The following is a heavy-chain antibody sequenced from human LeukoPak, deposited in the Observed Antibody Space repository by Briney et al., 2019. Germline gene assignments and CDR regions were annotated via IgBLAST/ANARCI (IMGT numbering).Heavy chain of an antibody. CDR3: ARVKPNLHAFDI. Sequence: ASVTVSCTASGYTFTGYYMHWVRQAPGRGLEWMGWINPNSGGTNYAQKFQGRVTMTRDTSISTAYMELSRLRSDDTAVYYCARVKPNLHAFDIWGQGTMVTVSS. J-gene: IGHJ3*02. V-gene: IGHV1-2*02. CDR1: GYTFTGYY. CDR2: INPNSGGT.